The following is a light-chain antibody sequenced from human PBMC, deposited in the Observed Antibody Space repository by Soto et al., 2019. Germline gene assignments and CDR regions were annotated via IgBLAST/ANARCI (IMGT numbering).Light chain of an antibody. J-gene: IGKJ1*01. V-gene: IGKV3-20*01. Sequence: EIVLTQSPGTLSLSPGERATLSCRASQSVSSYLAWYQQKPGQAPRLLIYDASNRATGISDRFTGSGSGTDFTLTITTLEPEDFAVYYCQQYGSSPRTFGLGTKVDIK. CDR1: QSVSSY. CDR2: DAS. CDR3: QQYGSSPRT.